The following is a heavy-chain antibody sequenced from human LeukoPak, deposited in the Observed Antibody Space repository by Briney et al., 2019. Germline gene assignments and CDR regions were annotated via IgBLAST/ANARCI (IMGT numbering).Heavy chain of an antibody. CDR3: AKEWTYYYDSSGYYFDY. J-gene: IGHJ4*02. V-gene: IGHV3-23*01. CDR2: ISGSGGST. Sequence: GGSLRLSCAASGFTFSDYWIHWVRQAPGKGLEWVSAISGSGGSTYYADSVKGRFTISRDNSKNTLYLQMNSLRAEDTAVYYCAKEWTYYYDSSGYYFDYWGQGTLVTVSS. CDR1: GFTFSDYW. D-gene: IGHD3-22*01.